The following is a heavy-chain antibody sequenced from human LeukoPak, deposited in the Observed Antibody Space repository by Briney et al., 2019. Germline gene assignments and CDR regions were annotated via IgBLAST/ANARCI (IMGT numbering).Heavy chain of an antibody. Sequence: GGSLRLSCAASAFSLSAYNMNWVRQAPGKGLEWVSSISSSSTYIYYADSVKGRFTISRDNAKNSLYLQMNSLRAEDTAVYYCAREFIAAGGWAFDIWGQGTMVTVSS. D-gene: IGHD6-13*01. CDR3: AREFIAAGGWAFDI. CDR1: AFSLSAYN. J-gene: IGHJ3*02. CDR2: ISSSSTYI. V-gene: IGHV3-21*01.